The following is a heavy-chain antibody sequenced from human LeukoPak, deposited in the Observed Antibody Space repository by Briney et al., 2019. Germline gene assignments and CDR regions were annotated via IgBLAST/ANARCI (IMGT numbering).Heavy chain of an antibody. CDR1: GGTFSSYA. Sequence: SVKVSCKASGGTFSSYAVSWVRQAPGQGLEWMGGIIPIFGTANYAQKFQGRVTITTDESTSTAHMELSSLRAEDTAVYYCARDLRLVLLDYWGQGTLVTVSS. D-gene: IGHD4/OR15-4a*01. J-gene: IGHJ4*02. V-gene: IGHV1-69*05. CDR3: ARDLRLVLLDY. CDR2: IIPIFGTA.